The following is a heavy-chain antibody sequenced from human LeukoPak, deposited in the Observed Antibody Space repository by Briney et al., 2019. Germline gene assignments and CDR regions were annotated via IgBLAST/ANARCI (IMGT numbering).Heavy chain of an antibody. CDR2: IYYSGST. J-gene: IGHJ4*02. V-gene: IGHV4-59*08. D-gene: IGHD1-26*01. Sequence: SETLSLTCTVSGGSISSYYWSWIRQPPGKGLEWIGYIYYSGSTNYNPSLKSRVTISVDTSKNQFSLKLSSVTAADTAVYYCARLSGYYIPYYFDYWGQGTLVTVSS. CDR1: GGSISSYY. CDR3: ARLSGYYIPYYFDY.